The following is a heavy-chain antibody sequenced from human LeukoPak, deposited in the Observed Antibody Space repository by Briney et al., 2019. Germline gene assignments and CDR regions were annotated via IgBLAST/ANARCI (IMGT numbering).Heavy chain of an antibody. CDR2: IYYSGST. Sequence: PSETLSLTCTVSGGSISSYYWSWIRQPPGKGLEWIGYIYYSGSTNYNPSLKSRVTISADTSKNQFSLKLNSLTTADTAVYYCTRGAGWLIDYWGQGILVTVSS. V-gene: IGHV4-59*01. CDR1: GGSISSYY. CDR3: TRGAGWLIDY. J-gene: IGHJ4*02. D-gene: IGHD3-16*01.